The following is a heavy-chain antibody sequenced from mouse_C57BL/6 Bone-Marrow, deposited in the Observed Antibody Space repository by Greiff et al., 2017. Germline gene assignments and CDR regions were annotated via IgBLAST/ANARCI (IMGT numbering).Heavy chain of an antibody. CDR1: GYSFTDYN. CDR3: AIDNYGRRYFGV. D-gene: IGHD1-1*01. Sequence: EVQLQQSGPELVKSGASVKISCKASGYSFTDYNMNWVKQSNGNSLESIGVINPTYGTTSFNQKFKGKATLTVDQSSSTAYMQRNSLTSVASAVSYCAIDNYGRRYFGVWGTGATVTVSS. V-gene: IGHV1-39*01. J-gene: IGHJ1*03. CDR2: INPTYGTT.